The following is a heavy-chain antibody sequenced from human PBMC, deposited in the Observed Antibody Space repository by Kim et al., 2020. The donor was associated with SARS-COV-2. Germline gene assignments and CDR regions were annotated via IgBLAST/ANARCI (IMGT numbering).Heavy chain of an antibody. D-gene: IGHD3-10*01. V-gene: IGHV3-15*01. J-gene: IGHJ6*02. Sequence: AEPVKGRFTISRDDSTNTLFLQMNSLKTEDSAVYYCTTLVRGGYYYGMDVWGQGTTVTVSS. CDR3: TTLVRGGYYYGMDV.